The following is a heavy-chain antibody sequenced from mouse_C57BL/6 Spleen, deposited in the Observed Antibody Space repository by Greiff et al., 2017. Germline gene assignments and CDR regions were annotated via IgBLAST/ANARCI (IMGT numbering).Heavy chain of an antibody. D-gene: IGHD2-5*01. CDR2: IDPENGDT. CDR1: GFNIKDDY. CDR3: TTGAYYSNYEAMDY. V-gene: IGHV14-4*01. Sequence: VQLQQSGAELVRPGASVKLSCTASGFNIKDDYMHWVKQRPEQGLEWIGWIDPENGDTEYASKFQGKATITADTSSNTAYLQLSSLTSEDTAVYYCTTGAYYSNYEAMDYWGQGTSVTVSS. J-gene: IGHJ4*01.